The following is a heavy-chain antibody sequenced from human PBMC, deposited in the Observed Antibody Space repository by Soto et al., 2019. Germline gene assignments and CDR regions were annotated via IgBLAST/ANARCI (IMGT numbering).Heavy chain of an antibody. D-gene: IGHD2-2*01. CDR1: GGTFSSYS. V-gene: IGHV1-69*02. Sequence: QVQLVQSGAEVKKPGSSVKVSCEASGGTFSSYSFSWVRQAPGQGLEWMGRVIPILGMANYAQKFQGRVTNTADKSTXTXYXXLSSLRSEDTAVYYCARGGAVVVPGAVDRHNWFDPWGQGTLVTVSS. J-gene: IGHJ5*02. CDR3: ARGGAVVVPGAVDRHNWFDP. CDR2: VIPILGMA.